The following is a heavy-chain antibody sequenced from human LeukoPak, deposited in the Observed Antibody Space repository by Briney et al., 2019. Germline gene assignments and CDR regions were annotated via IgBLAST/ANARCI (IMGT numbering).Heavy chain of an antibody. Sequence: ETLSLTCTVSGGSISSSSYYWGWIRQPPGKGLEWVANIKQDGSEKYYVDSVKGRFTISRDNAKNSLYLQMNSLRAEDTAVYYCARTISGSYYPSAFDPWGRGTLVTVSS. V-gene: IGHV3-7*01. CDR1: GGSISSSSYY. D-gene: IGHD1-26*01. J-gene: IGHJ5*02. CDR3: ARTISGSYYPSAFDP. CDR2: IKQDGSEK.